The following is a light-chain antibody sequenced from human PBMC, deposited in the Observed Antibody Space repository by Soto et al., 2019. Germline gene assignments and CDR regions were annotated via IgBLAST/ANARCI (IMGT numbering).Light chain of an antibody. Sequence: IQVTQSPSSVSASVGDRVTMTCRASQGVGGWLAWYQQKPGKVPKLLIYATSSLHSGVPSGFSGSGSGTDFTLSISSLQPEDFATYYCQQTHSLPLSFGPGTKVDIK. CDR2: ATS. CDR1: QGVGGW. CDR3: QQTHSLPLS. J-gene: IGKJ3*01. V-gene: IGKV1-12*01.